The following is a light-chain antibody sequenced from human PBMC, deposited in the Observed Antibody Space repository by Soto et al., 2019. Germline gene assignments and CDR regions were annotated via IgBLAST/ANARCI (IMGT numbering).Light chain of an antibody. J-gene: IGKJ3*01. Sequence: DIQMTQSPSSLSASVGDRVTITCRASQSISSYSNWYQQKPGRAPKLLIFAASVLQSGVPSRFSGSGAGTDFTLAISSLQPEDFATYYCQQTSTLPFTFGPGTKVDIK. CDR3: QQTSTLPFT. V-gene: IGKV1-39*01. CDR1: QSISSY. CDR2: AAS.